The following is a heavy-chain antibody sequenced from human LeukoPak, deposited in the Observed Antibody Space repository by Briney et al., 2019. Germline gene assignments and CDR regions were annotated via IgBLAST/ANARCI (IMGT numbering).Heavy chain of an antibody. V-gene: IGHV3-21*01. CDR3: ARARYNWMFFDY. Sequence: SGGSLSLCCAASGFTFSSYSMNWVRQAPGKGLEWVSSISSSSSYIYYADSVKGRFTISRDNAKNSLYLQMNSLRAEDTAVYYCARARYNWMFFDYWGQGNMVFVSS. CDR2: ISSSSSYI. J-gene: IGHJ4*02. D-gene: IGHD1-20*01. CDR1: GFTFSSYS.